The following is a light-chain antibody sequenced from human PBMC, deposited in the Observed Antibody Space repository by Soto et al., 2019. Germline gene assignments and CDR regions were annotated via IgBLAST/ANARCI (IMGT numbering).Light chain of an antibody. CDR3: QQYNNWPRT. CDR2: GAS. J-gene: IGKJ1*01. Sequence: EIVMTQSPATLSASPGERATLSCRASQSVSSNLAWYQQKPGQAPRLLIYGASTRATGIPARFSGSGSGTEFTLTISSLHSEDFSVYYCQQYNNWPRTFGQGTKVEIK. CDR1: QSVSSN. V-gene: IGKV3-15*01.